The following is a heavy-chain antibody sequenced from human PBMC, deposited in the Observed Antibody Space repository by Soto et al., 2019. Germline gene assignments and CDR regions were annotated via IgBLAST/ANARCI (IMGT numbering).Heavy chain of an antibody. D-gene: IGHD6-19*01. V-gene: IGHV4-59*01. CDR3: ARTSPVAGGFDY. CDR1: GGSISSYF. CDR2: IYYTT. J-gene: IGHJ4*02. Sequence: PSETLSLTCTVSGGSISSYFWSSIRQAPGKRLEWIGYIYYTTNYNPSLKSRVTISADTSKNQISLKLTSVTAADTAVYYCARTSPVAGGFDYWGQGTLVTVSS.